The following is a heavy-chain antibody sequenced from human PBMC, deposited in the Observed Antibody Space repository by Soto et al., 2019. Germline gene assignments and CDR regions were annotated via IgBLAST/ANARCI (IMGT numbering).Heavy chain of an antibody. Sequence: ASVRVSCKVSGYTLTELSMHWVRQAPGKGLEWMGGFDPEDGETIYAQKFQGRVTMTKDTSTSTAYMELSSLRSDDTAVYYCARGGIAVAGDYYYYYYMDVWGKGTTVTVSS. CDR1: GYTLTELS. V-gene: IGHV1-24*01. J-gene: IGHJ6*03. D-gene: IGHD6-19*01. CDR2: FDPEDGET. CDR3: ARGGIAVAGDYYYYYYMDV.